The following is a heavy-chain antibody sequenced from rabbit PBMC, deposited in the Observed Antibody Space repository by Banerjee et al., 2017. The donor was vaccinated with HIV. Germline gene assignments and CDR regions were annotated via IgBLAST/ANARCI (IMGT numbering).Heavy chain of an antibody. Sequence: QEQLVESGGGLVQPEGSLTLTCTASGFSFSSNYWLCWVRQAPGKGLEWIACIGAGSTYYATWAKGRFTISKTSSTTVTLQMTSLTAADTATYFCARATYGVGGYAYDLWGQGTLVTVS. D-gene: IGHD6-1*01. CDR2: IGAGST. V-gene: IGHV1S45*01. J-gene: IGHJ6*01. CDR3: ARATYGVGGYAYDL. CDR1: GFSFSSNYW.